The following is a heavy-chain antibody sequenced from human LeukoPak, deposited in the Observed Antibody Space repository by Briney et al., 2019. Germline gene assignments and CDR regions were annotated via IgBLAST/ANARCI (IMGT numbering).Heavy chain of an antibody. D-gene: IGHD2-15*01. Sequence: ASVKVSRKASGYTFTSYGISWVRQAPGQGLEWMGWISAYNGNTNYAQKLQGRVTMTTDTSTSTAYMELRSLRSDDTAVYYCARDWRHCSGGSCYSAAPYYFDYWGQGTLVTVSS. CDR1: GYTFTSYG. V-gene: IGHV1-18*01. CDR3: ARDWRHCSGGSCYSAAPYYFDY. CDR2: ISAYNGNT. J-gene: IGHJ4*02.